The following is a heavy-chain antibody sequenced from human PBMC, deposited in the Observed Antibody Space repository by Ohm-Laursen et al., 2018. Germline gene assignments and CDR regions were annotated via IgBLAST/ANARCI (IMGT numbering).Heavy chain of an antibody. CDR3: ARATPSSGRLFDS. V-gene: IGHV3-23*01. D-gene: IGHD6-19*01. CDR1: GFTFSSYP. CDR2: ISGSGGST. Sequence: LRLSCSAPGFTFSSYPLNWVRLAPGKGLEWVSGISGSGGSTYYADSVKGRFTISRDKSNSTLYLQMNSLRADDTAVYYCARATPSSGRLFDSWGQGTLVTVSS. J-gene: IGHJ4*02.